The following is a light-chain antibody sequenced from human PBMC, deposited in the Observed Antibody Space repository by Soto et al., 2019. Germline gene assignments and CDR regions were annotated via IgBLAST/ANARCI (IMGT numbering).Light chain of an antibody. V-gene: IGKV3-15*01. J-gene: IGKJ5*01. CDR3: QQYMNWPT. CDR1: QSVSSN. Sequence: EIVLTQSPATLSLSPGERATLSCRASQSVSSNLAWYQQKPGQPPRLLIFGASTRVTGIPARFSGSGSGTEFSLTISSLQSEDFAVYYCQQYMNWPTFGQGTRLEIK. CDR2: GAS.